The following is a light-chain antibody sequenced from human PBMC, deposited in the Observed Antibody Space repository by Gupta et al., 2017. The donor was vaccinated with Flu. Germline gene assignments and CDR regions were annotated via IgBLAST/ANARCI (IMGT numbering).Light chain of an antibody. J-gene: IGLJ2*01. CDR2: GYH. V-gene: IGLV1-47*01. CDR1: SSNIGSNF. Sequence: QSVLTQPPSASGTPGQRVTISCSGSSSNIGSNFVYWFQQFPGTAPKLLMYGYHQRPSGVPDRFSGSKSGTSASLAISGLRAEDEADYYCAAWDDSLTGVVFGGGTKLTVL. CDR3: AAWDDSLTGVV.